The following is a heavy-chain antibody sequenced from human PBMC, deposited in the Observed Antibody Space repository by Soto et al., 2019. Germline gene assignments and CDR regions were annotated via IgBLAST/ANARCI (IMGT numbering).Heavy chain of an antibody. CDR2: IKPDGSEK. J-gene: IGHJ3*02. Sequence: EVQLVESGGGLVQPGGSLRLSCEASAFTLSSYWMSWVRQAPGKGLEWVANIKPDGSEKYYVDSVKGRFTISRDNTKNSLYLQMSTLRPEDTAIYYCARVYEFGFDIWGQGTLVTVSS. CDR1: AFTLSSYW. D-gene: IGHD3-22*01. CDR3: ARVYEFGFDI. V-gene: IGHV3-7*01.